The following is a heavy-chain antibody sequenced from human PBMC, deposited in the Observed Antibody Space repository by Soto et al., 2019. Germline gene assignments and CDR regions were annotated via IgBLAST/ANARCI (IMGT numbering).Heavy chain of an antibody. J-gene: IGHJ4*02. CDR1: GFIFNTYG. CDR2: ISGGGGST. CDR3: GIPPKYCSGPPCYFPFCY. D-gene: IGHD2-15*01. Sequence: GGSLRLSCVVSGFIFNTYGMSWVRPAPGKGLEWVSSISGGGGSTYYAESVKGRFTISRDNSENTLYLQMNSLRDEDTAVFYCGIPPKYCSGPPCYFPFCYGGQGPLVTVSS. V-gene: IGHV3-23*01.